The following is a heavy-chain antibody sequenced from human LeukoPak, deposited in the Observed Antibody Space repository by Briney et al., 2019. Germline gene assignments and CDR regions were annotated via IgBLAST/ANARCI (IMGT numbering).Heavy chain of an antibody. J-gene: IGHJ4*02. CDR2: IYYSGST. D-gene: IGHD6-6*01. CDR1: GGSISSGGYY. V-gene: IGHV4-31*03. CDR3: ARCDRIAARHLYDY. Sequence: SETLSLTCTVSGGSISSGGYYWSWIRQHPGEGLEWIGYIYYSGSTYYNPSLKSRVTISVDTSKNQFSLKLSSVTAADTAVYYCARCDRIAARHLYDYWGQGTLVTVSS.